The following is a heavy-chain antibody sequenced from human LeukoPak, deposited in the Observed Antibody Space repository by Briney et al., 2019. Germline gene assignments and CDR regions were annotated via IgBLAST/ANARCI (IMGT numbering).Heavy chain of an antibody. D-gene: IGHD6-6*01. Sequence: GGSLRLSCAASGFTFSSYSMNWVRQAPGKGLEWVSSISSSSSYIYYADSMKGRFTISRDNAKNSLYLQMNSLRAEDTAVYYCARGGGYSSSSGSDYLGQGTLVTVSS. CDR3: ARGGGYSSSSGSDY. J-gene: IGHJ4*02. CDR1: GFTFSSYS. V-gene: IGHV3-21*01. CDR2: ISSSSSYI.